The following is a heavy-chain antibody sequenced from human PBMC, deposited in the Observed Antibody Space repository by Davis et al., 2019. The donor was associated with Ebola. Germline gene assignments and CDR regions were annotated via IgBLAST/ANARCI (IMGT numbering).Heavy chain of an antibody. CDR1: GFTFSSYG. J-gene: IGHJ4*02. CDR2: ISYDGSNK. V-gene: IGHV3-30*03. CDR3: AREGNWGSRDDY. Sequence: GESLKISCVASGFTFSSYGMHWVRQAPGKGLEWVAVISYDGSNKYYADSVKGRFTISRDNAKNSLYLQMNSLRAEDTAVYYCAREGNWGSRDDYWGQGTPVTVSS. D-gene: IGHD7-27*01.